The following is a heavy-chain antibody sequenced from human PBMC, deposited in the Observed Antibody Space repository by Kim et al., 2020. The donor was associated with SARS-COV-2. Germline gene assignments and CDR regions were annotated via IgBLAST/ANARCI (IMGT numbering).Heavy chain of an antibody. V-gene: IGHV3-30*03. CDR3: ARDGQCGGGNGYSGLPDY. D-gene: IGHD2-15*01. CDR2: ISSDGVNT. CDR1: GFTFSKHG. J-gene: IGHJ4*02. Sequence: GGSLRLSCAASGFTFSKHGIHWVRQAPGKGLEWVAVISSDGVNTQYTDAVKGRFTISRDPSKNTVYLHMNALREEDTAVYFCARDGQCGGGNGYSGLPDYWGQGTLVTVAS.